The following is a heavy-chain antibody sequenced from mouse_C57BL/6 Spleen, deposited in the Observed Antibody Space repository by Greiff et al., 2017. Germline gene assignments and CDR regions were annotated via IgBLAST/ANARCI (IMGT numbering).Heavy chain of an antibody. V-gene: IGHV5-17*01. Sequence: EVQRVESGGGLVKPGGSLKLSCAASGFTFSDYGMHWVRQAPEKGLEWVAYISSGSSTIYYADTVTGRCTISRDNAKNTLFLQLTSLRSEDTAMYYCARRDYSNYGYFDYWGQGTTLTVSA. D-gene: IGHD2-5*01. CDR3: ARRDYSNYGYFDY. CDR1: GFTFSDYG. CDR2: ISSGSSTI. J-gene: IGHJ2*01.